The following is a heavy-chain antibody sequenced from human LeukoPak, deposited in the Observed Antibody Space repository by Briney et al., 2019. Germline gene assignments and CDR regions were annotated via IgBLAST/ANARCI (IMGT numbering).Heavy chain of an antibody. J-gene: IGHJ5*02. CDR1: GYTLTELS. D-gene: IGHD2-2*01. V-gene: IGHV1-18*01. Sequence: ASVKVSCKVSGYTLTELSMHWVRQAPGQGLEWMGWISAYNCNTNYAQKFQGRVTMTTDTSTSTAYMELRSLRSDDTAMYYCARAPRGDVVVPDATCFDPWGQGTLVTVSS. CDR3: ARAPRGDVVVPDATCFDP. CDR2: ISAYNCNT.